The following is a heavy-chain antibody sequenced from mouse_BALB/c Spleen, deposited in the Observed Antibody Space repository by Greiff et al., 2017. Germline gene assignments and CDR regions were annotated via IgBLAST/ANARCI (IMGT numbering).Heavy chain of an antibody. CDR2: ISYSGST. J-gene: IGHJ1*01. V-gene: IGHV3-2*02. CDR3: ARYGSSYRYFDV. D-gene: IGHD1-1*01. Sequence: EVKLQESGPGLVKPSQSLSLTCTVTGYSITSDYAWNWIRQFPGNKLEWMGYISYSGSTSYNPSLKSRISITRDTSKNQFFLQLNSVTTEDTATYYCARYGSSYRYFDVWGAGTTVTVSS. CDR1: GYSITSDYA.